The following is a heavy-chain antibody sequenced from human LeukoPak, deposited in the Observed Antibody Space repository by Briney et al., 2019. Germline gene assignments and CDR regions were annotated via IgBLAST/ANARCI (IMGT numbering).Heavy chain of an antibody. J-gene: IGHJ4*02. V-gene: IGHV3-23*01. Sequence: GGSLRLSCAASEFTFSSYAMSWVRQAPGKGLEWVSAISGSGGSTYYADSVKGRFTISRDNSKNTLYLQMNSLRAEDTAVYYCAKDLYGYSYGDIDYWGQGTLVTVSS. CDR2: ISGSGGST. CDR1: EFTFSSYA. D-gene: IGHD5-18*01. CDR3: AKDLYGYSYGDIDY.